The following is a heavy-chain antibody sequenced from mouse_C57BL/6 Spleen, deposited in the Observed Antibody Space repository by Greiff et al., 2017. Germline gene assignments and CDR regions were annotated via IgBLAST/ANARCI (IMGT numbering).Heavy chain of an antibody. Sequence: EVKLQQSGPELVKPGASVKISCKASGYSFTGYYMNWVKQSPEKSLEWIGEINPSTGGTTYNQKFKAKATLTVDKSSSTAYMQLKSLTSEDSAVYYCARGSPYGGFAYWGQGTLVTVSA. D-gene: IGHD1-1*02. V-gene: IGHV1-42*01. J-gene: IGHJ3*01. CDR1: GYSFTGYY. CDR2: INPSTGGT. CDR3: ARGSPYGGFAY.